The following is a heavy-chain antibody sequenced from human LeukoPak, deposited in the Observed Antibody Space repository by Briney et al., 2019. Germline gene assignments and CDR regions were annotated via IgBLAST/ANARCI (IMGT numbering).Heavy chain of an antibody. V-gene: IGHV3-30*03. CDR1: GFTFSSYG. J-gene: IGHJ5*02. D-gene: IGHD2-2*01. CDR2: ISYDGSNK. Sequence: PGRSLRLSCAASGFTFSSYGMHWVRQAPGKGLEWVAVISYDGSNKYYADPVKGRFTISRDNSKNTLYLQMNSLRAEDTAVYYCAARAVVVPGAKNWFDPWGQGTLVTVSS. CDR3: AARAVVVPGAKNWFDP.